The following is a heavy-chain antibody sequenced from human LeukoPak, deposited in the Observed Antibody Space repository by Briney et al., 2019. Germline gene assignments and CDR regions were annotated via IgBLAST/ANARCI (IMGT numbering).Heavy chain of an antibody. CDR2: MNPNSGNT. CDR3: ARELQGDIWNDGVDY. D-gene: IGHD1-20*01. CDR1: GYTFTSYD. J-gene: IGHJ4*02. V-gene: IGHV1-8*01. Sequence: ASVTVSFTASGYTFTSYDINWVRQAAGQGLEGMGWMNPNSGNTGYAQKFQGRVTITRNTTISTAYMELSSLRSEDTAVYYCARELQGDIWNDGVDYWGQGTLVTVSS.